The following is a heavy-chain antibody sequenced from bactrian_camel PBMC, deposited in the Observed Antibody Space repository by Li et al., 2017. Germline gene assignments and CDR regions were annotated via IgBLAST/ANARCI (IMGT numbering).Heavy chain of an antibody. CDR2: IYTGHNKP. CDR1: GYTYYIRDHC. CDR3: AAAFLERGMLCLGGQSATYNY. V-gene: IGHV3S1*01. Sequence: HVQLVESGGGSVQAGGSLRLTCVVSGYTYYIRDHCTAWFRQAPGKERELVASIYTGHNKPDYADSVKGRFTISQDNAKNTVYLQMNSLKPEDTAMYYCAAAFLERGMLCLGGQSATYNYWGQGTQVT. J-gene: IGHJ4*01. D-gene: IGHD8*01.